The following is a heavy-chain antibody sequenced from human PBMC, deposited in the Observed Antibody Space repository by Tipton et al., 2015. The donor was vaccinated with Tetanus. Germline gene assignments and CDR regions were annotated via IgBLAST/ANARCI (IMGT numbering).Heavy chain of an antibody. V-gene: IGHV3-15*01. CDR3: ASSTVTR. CDR1: GFTFKDAW. Sequence: SLRLSCAASGFTFKDAWMNWVRQAPGKGLEWVGRIKGKTDGGTTDYAAPVKGRFAISRDDSKNTLYLQMNSLKTEDTAVYYCASSTVTRWGPGTLVTVSS. J-gene: IGHJ4*02. D-gene: IGHD4-17*01. CDR2: IKGKTDGGTT.